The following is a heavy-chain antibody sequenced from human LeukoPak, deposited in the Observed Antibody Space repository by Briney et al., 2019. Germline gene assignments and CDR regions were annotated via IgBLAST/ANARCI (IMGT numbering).Heavy chain of an antibody. CDR3: ARPGGYSYYFDY. CDR2: INHSGST. CDR1: GGSFSGYY. J-gene: IGHJ4*02. D-gene: IGHD5-12*01. Sequence: SETLSLTCAVYGGSFSGYYWSWIRQPPGKGLEWIGEINHSGSTNYNPSLKSRVTISVDTSKNQFSLKLSSVTAADTAVYYCARPGGYSYYFDYWGQGTLVTVSS. V-gene: IGHV4-34*01.